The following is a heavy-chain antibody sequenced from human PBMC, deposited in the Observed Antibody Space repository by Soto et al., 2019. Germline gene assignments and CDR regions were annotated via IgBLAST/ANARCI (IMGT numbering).Heavy chain of an antibody. CDR3: ARVELWNYYYYYMDV. D-gene: IGHD5-18*01. CDR1: GFTFSSYW. V-gene: IGHV3-74*01. J-gene: IGHJ6*03. Sequence: GGSLRLSCAASGFTFSSYWMHWVRQAPGKGLVWVSRINSDGSSTSYADSVKGRFTISRDNAKNTLYLQMNSLRAEDTAVYYCARVELWNYYYYYMDVWGKGTTVTVSS. CDR2: INSDGSST.